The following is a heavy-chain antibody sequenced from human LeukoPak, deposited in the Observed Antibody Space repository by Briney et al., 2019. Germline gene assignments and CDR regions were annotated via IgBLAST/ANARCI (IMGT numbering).Heavy chain of an antibody. J-gene: IGHJ6*02. D-gene: IGHD2-2*01. CDR2: IYYSGST. CDR3: ARLMLGYCSSTSRYSGAYYYYGMDV. Sequence: GSLRLSCEASGFTFSSYAMSWVRQAPGKGLEWIGSIYYSGSTYYNPSLKSRVTISVDTSKNQFSLKLSSVTAADTAVYYCARLMLGYCSSTSRYSGAYYYYGMDVWGQGTTVTVSS. V-gene: IGHV4-38-2*01. CDR1: GFTFSSYA.